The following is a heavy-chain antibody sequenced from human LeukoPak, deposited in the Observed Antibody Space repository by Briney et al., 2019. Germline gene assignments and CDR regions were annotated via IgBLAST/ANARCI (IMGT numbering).Heavy chain of an antibody. CDR2: IYYTGST. D-gene: IGHD6-13*01. CDR3: AKQQLVRCFDY. V-gene: IGHV4-39*01. J-gene: IGHJ4*02. CDR1: GGSISSSTYY. Sequence: SETLSLTCTVAGGSISSSTYYWGWIRQPPGKGLEWIGSIYYTGSTYYNPSLKSRVTVSADTSKNQFSLKLTSVTAADTAVYYCAKQQLVRCFDYWGQGTLVTVSS.